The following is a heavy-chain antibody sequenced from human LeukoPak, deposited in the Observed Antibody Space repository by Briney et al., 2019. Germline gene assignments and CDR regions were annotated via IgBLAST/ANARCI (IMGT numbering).Heavy chain of an antibody. CDR1: GYSISSGYY. D-gene: IGHD1-26*01. J-gene: IGHJ4*02. CDR2: IYHSGST. CDR3: ARKPGSYLDY. Sequence: PSETLSLTCAVSGYSISSGYYWGWIRQPPGKGLEWIGSIYHSGSTYYNPSLKSRVIISVDTSKNQFSLKLSSVTAADTAVYYCARKPGSYLDYWGQGTLVTVSS. V-gene: IGHV4-38-2*01.